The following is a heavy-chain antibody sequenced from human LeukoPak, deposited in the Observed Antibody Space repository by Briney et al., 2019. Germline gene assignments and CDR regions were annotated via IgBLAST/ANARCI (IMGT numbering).Heavy chain of an antibody. CDR3: ARDRDYYGSGSYTPDY. CDR2: ISYGATNE. V-gene: IGHV3-30-3*01. Sequence: GGSLRLSCAASGFTFRGYAMHWVRQAPGKGREWGAAISYGATNEYYADSVKGRFTISRDNAKNTVYMLMDSLRAEDTALYYCARDRDYYGSGSYTPDYWGQGTLVTVSS. J-gene: IGHJ4*02. CDR1: GFTFRGYA. D-gene: IGHD3-10*01.